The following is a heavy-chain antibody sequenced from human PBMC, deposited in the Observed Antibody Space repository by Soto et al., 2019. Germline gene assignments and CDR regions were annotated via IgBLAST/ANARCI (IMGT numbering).Heavy chain of an antibody. CDR1: GYTFTSYG. CDR3: ARDPYNVLMVSAPHLYGMDV. CDR2: ISAYNGNT. D-gene: IGHD2-8*01. V-gene: IGHV1-18*01. Sequence: QVQLVQSGAEVKKPGASVKVSCKASGYTFTSYGISWVRQAPGQGLEWLGWISAYNGNTNYAQSLQGRVTMTTDTSTSTAYIELRSLRSDDTAVYYCARDPYNVLMVSAPHLYGMDVWGQGTTVTVSS. J-gene: IGHJ6*02.